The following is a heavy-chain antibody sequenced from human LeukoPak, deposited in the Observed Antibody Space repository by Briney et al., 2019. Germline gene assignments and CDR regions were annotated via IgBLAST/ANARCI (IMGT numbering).Heavy chain of an antibody. D-gene: IGHD3-22*01. CDR1: GFTSSSYA. CDR3: ARDWGYYYDSGGPNNY. CDR2: ISYDGSNK. J-gene: IGHJ4*02. V-gene: IGHV3-30-3*01. Sequence: GGSLRLSCAASGFTSSSYAMHWVRQAPGKGLEWVAVISYDGSNKYYADSVKGRFTISRDNSKNMLYLQMNSLRTEGTAVYYCARDWGYYYDSGGPNNYWGQGTLVTVSS.